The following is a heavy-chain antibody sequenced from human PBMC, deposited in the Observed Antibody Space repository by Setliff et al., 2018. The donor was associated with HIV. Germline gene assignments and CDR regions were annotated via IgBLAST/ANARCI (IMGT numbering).Heavy chain of an antibody. Sequence: SETLSLTCTVSGGSISSSSYYWGWIRQPPGKGLEWIGSIYYSGSTYYNPSLKSRVTISVDTSKNQFSLKLSSVTAADTAVYYCARGSDYDSSGGRFDYWGQGTLVTVSS. D-gene: IGHD3-22*01. CDR3: ARGSDYDSSGGRFDY. CDR2: IYYSGST. V-gene: IGHV4-39*01. CDR1: GGSISSSSYY. J-gene: IGHJ4*02.